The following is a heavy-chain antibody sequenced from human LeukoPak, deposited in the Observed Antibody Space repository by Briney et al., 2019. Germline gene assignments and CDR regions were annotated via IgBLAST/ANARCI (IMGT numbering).Heavy chain of an antibody. CDR3: ARDNDKVVDH. Sequence: GASVKVSCKTSGYIFAHNGISWVRQAPGQGLEWMGWITAYNGNRLYAQRFQGRITLTTDTSTSTSYMELRSLEYDDTAIYYCARDNDKVVDHWGQGTLVTVSS. D-gene: IGHD1-1*01. J-gene: IGHJ4*01. CDR2: ITAYNGNR. V-gene: IGHV1-18*01. CDR1: GYIFAHNG.